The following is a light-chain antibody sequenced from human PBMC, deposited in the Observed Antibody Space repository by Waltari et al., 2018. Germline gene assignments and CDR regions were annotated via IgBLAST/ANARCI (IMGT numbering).Light chain of an antibody. CDR3: MQRTHWPPCT. J-gene: IGKJ1*01. CDR2: KVS. CDR1: QSLVHTDGNTY. Sequence: DVVMTQSPLSLPVTIGQPASISCKSTQSLVHTDGNTYLTWFYQTPGQSPRRLIYKVSTRDSDVPDSFSGSGSGTDFTLKISRVEAEDAGLYYCMQRTHWPPCTFGQGTKVEI. V-gene: IGKV2-30*02.